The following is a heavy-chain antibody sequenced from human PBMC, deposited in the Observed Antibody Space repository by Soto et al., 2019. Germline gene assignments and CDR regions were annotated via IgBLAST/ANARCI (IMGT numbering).Heavy chain of an antibody. J-gene: IGHJ4*02. Sequence: ESGGGMVQPGGSLRLSCVASGFTISSYEMHWVRQAPGKGLEYVSSISSNGGTTYYGNSVKGRFTISRDNSKNTLYLQMGSLRAEYMAVYYCVRRVSGNYDYWGQGTLVTVSS. CDR3: VRRVSGNYDY. D-gene: IGHD1-7*01. CDR2: ISSNGGTT. CDR1: GFTISSYE. V-gene: IGHV3-64*01.